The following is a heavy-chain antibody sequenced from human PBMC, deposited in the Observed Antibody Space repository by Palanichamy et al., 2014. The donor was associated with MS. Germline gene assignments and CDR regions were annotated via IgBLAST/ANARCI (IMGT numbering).Heavy chain of an antibody. V-gene: IGHV1-3*01. Sequence: VQLVQSGAAVKKPGASVKVSCKASGYAFTDYAIHWVRQAPGQRLEWMGWINAGNGNTKYSQKFQSRVTITRDTSADTAYVELSSLRSEDTALYYCAREHDSWSGYSFDFWGQGTLVTASS. J-gene: IGHJ4*02. CDR1: GYAFTDYA. D-gene: IGHD3-3*01. CDR3: AREHDSWSGYSFDF. CDR2: INAGNGNT.